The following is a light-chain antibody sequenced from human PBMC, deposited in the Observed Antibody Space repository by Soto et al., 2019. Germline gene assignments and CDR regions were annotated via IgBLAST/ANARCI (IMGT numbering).Light chain of an antibody. CDR1: DHISTH. J-gene: IGKJ5*01. V-gene: IGKV1-33*01. Sequence: IQMTQSPSSLSSSVGDRLPXTCRASDHISTHLNWYQQMQGKAPKXXXSKXSNVQTGGPSRLSGHGSGTDFVFPISSLQPEDTGTYYCQQYENVGSTFGQGTRLEIK. CDR3: QQYENVGST. CDR2: KXS.